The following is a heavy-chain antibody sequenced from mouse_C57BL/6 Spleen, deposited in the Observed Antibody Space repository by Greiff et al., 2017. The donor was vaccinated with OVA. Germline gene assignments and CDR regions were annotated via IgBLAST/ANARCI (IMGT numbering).Heavy chain of an antibody. Sequence: QVQLQQPGAELVKPGASVKLSSKASGYTFTSYWMHWVKQRPGHGLEWIGDIYPGGGYTNYNEKFKGKATLTADKSSSTAYMQFSSLTSEDSAIYYCARLGAQANYFDYWGQGTTLTVSS. CDR2: IYPGGGYT. V-gene: IGHV1-55*01. CDR3: ARLGAQANYFDY. J-gene: IGHJ2*01. CDR1: GYTFTSYW. D-gene: IGHD3-2*02.